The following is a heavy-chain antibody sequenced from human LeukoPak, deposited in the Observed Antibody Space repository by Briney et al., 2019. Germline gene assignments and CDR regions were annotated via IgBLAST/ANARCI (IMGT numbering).Heavy chain of an antibody. V-gene: IGHV1-2*02. CDR3: ARLWFGEL. J-gene: IGHJ4*02. Sequence: ASVKVSCKASGYSFTGHYMHWVRQAPGQGLEWMGWINPKSGGTNYQGRVTMTRDTSISTAYMDMSSLRSDDTAVYYCARLWFGELWGQGTLVTVSS. D-gene: IGHD3-10*01. CDR2: INPKSGGT. CDR1: GYSFTGHY.